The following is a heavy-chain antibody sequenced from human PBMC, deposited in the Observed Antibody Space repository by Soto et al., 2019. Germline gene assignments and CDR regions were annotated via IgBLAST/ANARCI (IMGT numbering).Heavy chain of an antibody. CDR1: GYSFTSYW. CDR3: ARALYSSSWPFDP. Sequence: PGESLKISCKGPGYSFTSYWIGWVRQMPGKGLEWMGIIYPGDSDTRYSPSFQGQVTISADKSISTAYLQWSSLKASDTAMYYCARALYSSSWPFDPWGQGTLVTVSS. V-gene: IGHV5-51*01. J-gene: IGHJ5*02. D-gene: IGHD6-13*01. CDR2: IYPGDSDT.